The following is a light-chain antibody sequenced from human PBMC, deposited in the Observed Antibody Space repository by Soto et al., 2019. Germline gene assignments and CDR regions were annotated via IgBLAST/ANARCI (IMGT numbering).Light chain of an antibody. J-gene: IGKJ1*01. V-gene: IGKV3-20*01. CDR1: QSVSSSY. CDR2: VAS. CDR3: QQYGSSPRT. Sequence: EIVLTQSPGTLSLSPGERATLSCRASQSVSSSYLAWYQQKPGQAPRLLIYVASSRATGIPDRFSGSGSGTDFTLTISRLEPEDFAVYYCQQYGSSPRTFGQGTNVEIQ.